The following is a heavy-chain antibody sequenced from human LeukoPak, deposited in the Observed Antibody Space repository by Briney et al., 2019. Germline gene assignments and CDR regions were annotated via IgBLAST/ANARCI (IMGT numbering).Heavy chain of an antibody. D-gene: IGHD6-13*01. J-gene: IGHJ4*02. V-gene: IGHV3-23*01. CDR2: ISGSGDRT. CDR3: AKQGYSSSWLYFDY. CDR1: GFTFNNYA. Sequence: PGGSLRLSCAASGFTFNNYAMSWVRQAPGKGLEWVSAISGSGDRTYYADSVKGRFTISRDNSKNTLYLQLNSLRAEDTAVYYCAKQGYSSSWLYFDYWGQGTQVTVSS.